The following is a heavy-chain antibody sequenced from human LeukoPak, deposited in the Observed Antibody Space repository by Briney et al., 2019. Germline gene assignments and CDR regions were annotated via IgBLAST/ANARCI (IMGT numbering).Heavy chain of an antibody. V-gene: IGHV1-18*01. CDR2: ISAYNGNT. CDR3: ARSYSGSFLSYYFDY. CDR1: GYTFTSYV. Sequence: GASVKVSCKASGYTFTSYVISWVRQAPGQGLEWMGWISAYNGNTNYAQKLQGRVTMTTDTSTSTAYMELRSLRSDDTAVYYCARSYSGSFLSYYFDYWGQGTLVTVSS. J-gene: IGHJ4*02. D-gene: IGHD1-26*01.